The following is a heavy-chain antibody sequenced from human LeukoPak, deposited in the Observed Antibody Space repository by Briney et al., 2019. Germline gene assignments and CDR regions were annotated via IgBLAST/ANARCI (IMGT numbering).Heavy chain of an antibody. CDR3: ARDSQEFFQH. CDR1: GFTFDDYA. J-gene: IGHJ1*01. V-gene: IGHV3-43*02. Sequence: GGSLRLSCAASGFTFDDYAIHWVRQAPGKGLEWVSLISGDGGSTYYTDSMKGRFTISRDNSKNSLYLQMNSLRTEDTALYYCARDSQEFFQHWGQGTLVTVSS. CDR2: ISGDGGST.